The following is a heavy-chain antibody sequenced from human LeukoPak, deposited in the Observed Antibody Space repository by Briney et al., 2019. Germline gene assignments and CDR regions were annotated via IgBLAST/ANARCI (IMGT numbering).Heavy chain of an antibody. V-gene: IGHV5-51*01. D-gene: IGHD3-10*01. CDR1: GYSFSTYW. Sequence: GESLKISCKGSGYSFSTYWIGWVRQMPGIGLEWMGIIFPSGSDTIYSPSFRGQVSISADKSTGTAYLQWSSLKASDTAMYYCARSRSNVGYYFDYWGQGTLVTVSS. CDR2: IFPSGSDT. CDR3: ARSRSNVGYYFDY. J-gene: IGHJ4*02.